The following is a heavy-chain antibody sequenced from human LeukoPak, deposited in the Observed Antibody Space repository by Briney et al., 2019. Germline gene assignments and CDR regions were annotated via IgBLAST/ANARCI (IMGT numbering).Heavy chain of an antibody. D-gene: IGHD3-22*01. CDR3: ARDRIGSKSDYYYSGYYYHGFFDY. CDR1: GFTFSTYG. J-gene: IGHJ4*02. CDR2: ISDSGSST. V-gene: IGHV3-23*01. Sequence: PGGSLRLSCAASGFTFSTYGISWVRQAPGKGLEWVSVISDSGSSTYYADSVKGRFTISRDNSKSTLYLQMNSLRAEDTAVYYCARDRIGSKSDYYYSGYYYHGFFDYWGQGTLVTVSS.